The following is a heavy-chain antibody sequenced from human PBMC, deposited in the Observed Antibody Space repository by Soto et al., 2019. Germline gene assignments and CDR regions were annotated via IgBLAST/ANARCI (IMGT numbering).Heavy chain of an antibody. Sequence: QVQLQEPGPRLVEPSHTLSLTCTVSGASISNGYYSWSWIRQSPGTGLEWIGHIHSGGTTYSNPSLKSRLTISVDMSKNQFSLKLSSLTAADTAVYYGARGPSGDKVDYWGQGTLVTVSS. V-gene: IGHV4-30-4*01. CDR2: IHSGGTT. D-gene: IGHD1-26*01. CDR3: ARGPSGDKVDY. CDR1: GASISNGYYS. J-gene: IGHJ4*02.